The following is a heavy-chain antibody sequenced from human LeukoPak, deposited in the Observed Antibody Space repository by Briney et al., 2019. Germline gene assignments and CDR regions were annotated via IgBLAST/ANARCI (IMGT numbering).Heavy chain of an antibody. D-gene: IGHD1-26*01. CDR1: GFTFSSYS. Sequence: PGGSLGLSCAASGFTFSSYSMNWVRQAPGKGLEWVSSISSSSSYIYYADSVKGRFTISRDNAKNSLYLQMNSLRAEDTAVYYCARMRSGSFGMDYWGQGTLVTVSS. CDR3: ARMRSGSFGMDY. J-gene: IGHJ4*02. V-gene: IGHV3-21*01. CDR2: ISSSSSYI.